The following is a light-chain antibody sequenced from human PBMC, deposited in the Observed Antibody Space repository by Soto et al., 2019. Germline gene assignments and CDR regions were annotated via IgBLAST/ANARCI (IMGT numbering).Light chain of an antibody. CDR1: SSDIGGHNY. Sequence: QSALTQPPSASGSPGQSVIISCTGTSSDIGGHNYVSWYQQRPGKAPKLMIYDVTKRPSGVPDRFSGSKSGNTASLTVSGLQAEDEADYYCSSYAGSNNYVVFGGGTKLTVL. CDR3: SSYAGSNNYVV. J-gene: IGLJ2*01. V-gene: IGLV2-8*01. CDR2: DVT.